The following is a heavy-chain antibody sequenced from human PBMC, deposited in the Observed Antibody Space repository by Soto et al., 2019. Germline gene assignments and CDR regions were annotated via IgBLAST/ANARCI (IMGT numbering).Heavy chain of an antibody. Sequence: EVQLVESGGGLVQPGGSLRLSCAASGFTFSDHYMDWVRQAPGKGLEWVGRSRNRANSYSTEYAASVKGRFIISRDDSKNSVYLRLNSLKTEDTAVSYCTRASFYDSSSYFQRAFDIWGQGTLVTVSS. CDR1: GFTFSDHY. CDR2: SRNRANSYST. CDR3: TRASFYDSSSYFQRAFDI. V-gene: IGHV3-72*01. D-gene: IGHD3-22*01. J-gene: IGHJ3*02.